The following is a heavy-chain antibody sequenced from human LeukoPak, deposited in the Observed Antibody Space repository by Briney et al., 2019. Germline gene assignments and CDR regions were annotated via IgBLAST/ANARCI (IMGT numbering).Heavy chain of an antibody. CDR1: GFSISSGFF. J-gene: IGHJ4*02. D-gene: IGHD6-13*01. CDR2: IHYPEST. CDR3: ARGRGRRVGTRWHPDTHHDY. Sequence: PSETLSLTCAVSGFSISSGFFWGWIRRPPGKGLEWVGTIHYPESTYYNPSLSSRLTISMDTSKNHFSLKLSSVTAADTALYFCARGRGRRVGTRWHPDTHHDYWGQGILVTVSS. V-gene: IGHV4-38-2*01.